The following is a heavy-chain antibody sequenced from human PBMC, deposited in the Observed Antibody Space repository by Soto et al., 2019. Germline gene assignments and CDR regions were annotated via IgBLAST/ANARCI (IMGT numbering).Heavy chain of an antibody. CDR1: GFTFSSYA. CDR3: ANSGSYCVGVYYYGMDV. CDR2: ISYDGSNK. D-gene: IGHD1-26*01. V-gene: IGHV3-30-3*01. Sequence: GGSLRLSCAASGFTFSSYAMHWVRQAPGKGLEWVAVISYDGSNKYYADSVKGRFTISRDNSKNTLYLQMNSLRAEDTAVYYCANSGSYCVGVYYYGMDVWGQGTTVTVSS. J-gene: IGHJ6*02.